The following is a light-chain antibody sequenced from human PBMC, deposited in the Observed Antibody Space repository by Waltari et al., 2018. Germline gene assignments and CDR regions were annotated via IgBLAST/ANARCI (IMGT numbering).Light chain of an antibody. CDR2: KAS. V-gene: IGKV1-5*03. Sequence: DIQMTQSPSTLSASIGDRVTITRRASQSISEYLAWYQQKPGKAPKLLMYKASSLESGVPSRFSGSGSGTEFTLTISSLQPDDFATYYCQQYNSYSGTFGRGTTVDVK. J-gene: IGKJ1*01. CDR3: QQYNSYSGT. CDR1: QSISEY.